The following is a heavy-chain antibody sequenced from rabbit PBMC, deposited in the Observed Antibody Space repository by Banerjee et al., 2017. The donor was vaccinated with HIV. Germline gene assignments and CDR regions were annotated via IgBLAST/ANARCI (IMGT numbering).Heavy chain of an antibody. V-gene: IGHV1S40*01. J-gene: IGHJ6*01. CDR2: IYVGNGEGT. D-gene: IGHD4-1*01. Sequence: QQLEESGGGLVKPGASLTLTCTASGFSFSSGYYMCWVRQAPGKGLEWIACIYVGNGEGTYYASWAKGRFTISKTSSTTVTLQMTNLTAADTATYFCARDRWLRCMDLWGPGTLVTVS. CDR3: ARDRWLRCMDL. CDR1: GFSFSSGYY.